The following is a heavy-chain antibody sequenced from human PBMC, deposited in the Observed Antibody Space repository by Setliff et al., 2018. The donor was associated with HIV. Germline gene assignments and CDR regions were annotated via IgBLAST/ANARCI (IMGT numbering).Heavy chain of an antibody. CDR1: GGSFTGYY. CDR2: INHSGST. V-gene: IGHV4-34*01. D-gene: IGHD3-10*01. Sequence: PSETLSLTCAVYGGSFTGYYWSWIRQPPGKGLEWIGEINHSGSTNYNPSLKSRVTISEDTSKNQLSLKLSSVTAADAAVYYCARESYFYYFDYWGQGTLVTVSS. CDR3: ARESYFYYFDY. J-gene: IGHJ4*02.